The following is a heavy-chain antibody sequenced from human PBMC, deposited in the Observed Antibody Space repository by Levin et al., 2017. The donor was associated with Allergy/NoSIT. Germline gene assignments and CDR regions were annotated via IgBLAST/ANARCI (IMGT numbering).Heavy chain of an antibody. D-gene: IGHD2-15*01. Sequence: GGSLRLSCAASGFIFSDNYMSWIRQAPGKGLEWVSYISSSGSSIYYADSVKGRFTISRDNAKNSLYLQMNSLRAEDTAVYYCARDADPDIYFDYWGQGTLVTVSS. V-gene: IGHV3-11*01. CDR1: GFIFSDNY. CDR3: ARDADPDIYFDY. J-gene: IGHJ4*02. CDR2: ISSSGSSI.